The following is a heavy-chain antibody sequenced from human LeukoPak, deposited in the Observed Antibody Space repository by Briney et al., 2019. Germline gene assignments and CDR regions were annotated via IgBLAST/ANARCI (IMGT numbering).Heavy chain of an antibody. Sequence: SVKVSCKASGGTFSSYAISWARQAPGQGLEWMGGIIPIFGTANYAQKFQGRVTITADESTSTAYMELSSLRSEDTAVYYCARDRKRHLEWLFNDAFDIWGQGTMVTVSS. CDR3: ARDRKRHLEWLFNDAFDI. CDR2: IIPIFGTA. D-gene: IGHD3-3*01. V-gene: IGHV1-69*13. J-gene: IGHJ3*02. CDR1: GGTFSSYA.